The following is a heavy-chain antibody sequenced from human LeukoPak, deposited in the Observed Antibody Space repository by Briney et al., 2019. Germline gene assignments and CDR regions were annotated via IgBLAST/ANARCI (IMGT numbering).Heavy chain of an antibody. J-gene: IGHJ4*02. CDR1: GGTFSRYA. CDR3: ARMRRSRDVLRYFDWLPSGFDY. CDR2: IIPIFGTA. V-gene: IGHV1-69*01. D-gene: IGHD3-9*01. Sequence: GSSVKVSCKASGGTFSRYAISWVRQAPGQGLEWMGGIIPIFGTANYAQKFQGRVTITADESTSTAYMELSSLRSEDTAVYYCARMRRSRDVLRYFDWLPSGFDYWGQGPLVTVSS.